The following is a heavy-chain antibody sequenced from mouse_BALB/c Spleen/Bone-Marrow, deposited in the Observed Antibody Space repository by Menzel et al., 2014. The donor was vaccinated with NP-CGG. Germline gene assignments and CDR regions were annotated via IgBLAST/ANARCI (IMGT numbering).Heavy chain of an antibody. V-gene: IGHV7-3*02. J-gene: IGHJ2*01. Sequence: EVHLVESEGGLVQPGGSLRLSCATSGFTFSDYYMSWVRQPPGKALEWLGFIRNKANGCTTEYSASVKGRFTISRDNSQSILYLQMNTLRAEDSATYYCARDMGLLRFDYWGQGTTLTVSS. CDR3: ARDMGLLRFDY. CDR1: GFTFSDYY. CDR2: IRNKANGCTT. D-gene: IGHD1-1*01.